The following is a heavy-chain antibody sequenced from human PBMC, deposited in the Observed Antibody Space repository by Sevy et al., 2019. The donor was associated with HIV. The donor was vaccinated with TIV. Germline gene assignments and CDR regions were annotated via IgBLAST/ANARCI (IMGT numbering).Heavy chain of an antibody. CDR2: INHSGST. D-gene: IGHD2-15*01. J-gene: IGHJ4*02. V-gene: IGHV4-34*01. CDR1: GGSFSGYY. Sequence: SETLSLTCAVYGGSFSGYYWSWIRQPPGKGLEWIGEINHSGSTNYNPSLKSRVTISVDTSKNQFSLKPSSVTAADTAVYYCARVISGATQFDYWGQGTLVTVSS. CDR3: ARVISGATQFDY.